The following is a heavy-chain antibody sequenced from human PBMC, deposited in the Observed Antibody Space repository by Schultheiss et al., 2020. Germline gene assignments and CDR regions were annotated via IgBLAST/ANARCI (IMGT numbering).Heavy chain of an antibody. V-gene: IGHV4-34*01. J-gene: IGHJ4*02. CDR2: INHSGST. D-gene: IGHD2-2*01. CDR3: ARVNIVVVPAMYDFRMGLRLRGSHFDY. Sequence: SETLSLTCAVYGGSFSGYYWSWIRQPPGKGLEWIGEINHSGSTNYNPSLKSRVTISVDTSKNQFSLKLSSVTAADTAVYYCARVNIVVVPAMYDFRMGLRLRGSHFDYWGQGTLVNVSS. CDR1: GGSFSGYY.